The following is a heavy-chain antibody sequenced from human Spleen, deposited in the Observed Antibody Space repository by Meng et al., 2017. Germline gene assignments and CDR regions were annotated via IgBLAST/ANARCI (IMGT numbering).Heavy chain of an antibody. Sequence: VPRRQWRAELLKPSETLSLTSGVYGGSFIGYYWSWIRQPPWKGLGWIGEINHSGSTNYNPSLKSRVTISVDTSKNQFSLKLSSVTAADTAVYYCARGRGYSYGYVVVVWFDPWGQGTLVTASS. CDR2: INHSGST. CDR1: GGSFIGYY. CDR3: ARGRGYSYGYVVVVWFDP. V-gene: IGHV4-34*01. J-gene: IGHJ5*02. D-gene: IGHD5-18*01.